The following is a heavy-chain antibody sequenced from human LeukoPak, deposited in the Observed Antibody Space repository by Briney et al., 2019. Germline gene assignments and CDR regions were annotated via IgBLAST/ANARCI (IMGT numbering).Heavy chain of an antibody. D-gene: IGHD5-24*01. CDR1: GYTFTGYY. Sequence: GASVKVSCNSSGYTFTGYYMHWVRQAPGQGLEWMGRINPNSGGTNYAQKFQGRVTMTRDTSINTAYMEVSRLRSDDTAIYYCARDLGRDGYNYYSWGQGTLVTVSS. J-gene: IGHJ4*02. CDR3: ARDLGRDGYNYYS. V-gene: IGHV1-2*06. CDR2: INPNSGGT.